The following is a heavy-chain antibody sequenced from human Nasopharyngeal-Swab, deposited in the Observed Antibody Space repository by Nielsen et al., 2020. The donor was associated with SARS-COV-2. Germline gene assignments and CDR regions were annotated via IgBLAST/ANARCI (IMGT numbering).Heavy chain of an antibody. V-gene: IGHV3-15*01. CDR3: TTEFGSGWFDY. CDR2: IKSRSDGVTI. CDR1: GFNFTNAW. J-gene: IGHJ5*01. D-gene: IGHD6-19*01. Sequence: GGSLRLSWAASGFNFTNAWMSWVRQARGKGLEWVGRIKSRSDGVTIDYAAPVKGRFTISRDDSKKTLYRQMNSLKTEDTARYYCTTEFGSGWFDYWGQGTLVTVSS.